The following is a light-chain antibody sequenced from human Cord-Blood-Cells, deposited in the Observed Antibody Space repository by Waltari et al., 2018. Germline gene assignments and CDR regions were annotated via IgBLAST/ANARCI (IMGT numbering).Light chain of an antibody. CDR2: GAS. CDR1: QSVSSN. V-gene: IGKV3-15*01. J-gene: IGKJ1*01. CDR3: QQYNNWRRT. Sequence: PGERATLSCRASQSVSSNLAWYQQKPGQAPRLLIYGASTRATGIPARFSGSGSGTEFTLTISSLQSEDFAVYYCQQYNNWRRTFGQGTKVEIK.